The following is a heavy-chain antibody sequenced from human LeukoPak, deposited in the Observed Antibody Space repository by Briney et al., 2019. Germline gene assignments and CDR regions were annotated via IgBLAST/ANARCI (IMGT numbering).Heavy chain of an antibody. Sequence: GGSLRLSCSASGFTFSSYAMHWVRQAPGKGLEYVSAISSNGGSTYYADSVKGRFTISRDNSKNTLYLQMSSLRAEDTAVYYCVKESISITMVRGVIIPPSQVYWGQGTLVTVSS. CDR1: GFTFSSYA. D-gene: IGHD3-10*01. V-gene: IGHV3-64D*06. CDR2: ISSNGGST. CDR3: VKESISITMVRGVIIPPSQVY. J-gene: IGHJ4*02.